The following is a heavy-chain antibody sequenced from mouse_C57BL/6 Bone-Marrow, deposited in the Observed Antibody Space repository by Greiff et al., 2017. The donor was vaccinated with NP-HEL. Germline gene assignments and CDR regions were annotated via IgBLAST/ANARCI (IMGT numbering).Heavy chain of an antibody. D-gene: IGHD3-2*02. V-gene: IGHV1-26*01. CDR1: GYTFTDYY. J-gene: IGHJ3*01. CDR2: INPNNGGT. Sequence: EVQLQQSGPELVKPGASVKISCKASGYTFTDYYMNWVKQSHGKSLEWIGDINPNNGGTSYNQKFKGKATLTVDKSSSTAYMELRSLTSEDSAVYYFARTAQAFAYWGQGTLVTVSA. CDR3: ARTAQAFAY.